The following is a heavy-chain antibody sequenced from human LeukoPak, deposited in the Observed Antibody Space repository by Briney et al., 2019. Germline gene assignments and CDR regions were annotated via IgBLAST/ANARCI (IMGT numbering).Heavy chain of an antibody. J-gene: IGHJ4*02. CDR1: GYSFTNYW. Sequence: GESLKISCKGSGYSFTNYWIAWVHQMPGEGLEWAGIIYPGDSDTRYSPSFQGQVTISADKSITTAYLQWNSLKASDTAMYYCARRHKRGAYSYGVDYWGQGTLVTVSS. D-gene: IGHD5-18*01. V-gene: IGHV5-51*07. CDR3: ARRHKRGAYSYGVDY. CDR2: IYPGDSDT.